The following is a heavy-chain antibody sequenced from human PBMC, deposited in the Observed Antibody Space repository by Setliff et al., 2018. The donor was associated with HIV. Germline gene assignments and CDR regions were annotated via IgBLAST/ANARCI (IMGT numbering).Heavy chain of an antibody. Sequence: PGGSLRLSCAASGFTFSSYAMTWVRQAPGKGLEWVSTISGSSGSTYYADSVKGRFTISKDSSKNTLFLQMNSLRAEDTAVYFCAGDAPGNTEAAPGFWGQGTLVT. V-gene: IGHV3-23*01. D-gene: IGHD6-6*01. CDR1: GFTFSSYA. CDR3: AGDAPGNTEAAPGF. CDR2: ISGSSGST. J-gene: IGHJ4*02.